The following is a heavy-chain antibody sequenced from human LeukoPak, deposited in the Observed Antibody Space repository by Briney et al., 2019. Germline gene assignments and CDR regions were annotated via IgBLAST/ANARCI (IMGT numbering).Heavy chain of an antibody. CDR3: ARRYYYGSGSYYPNPYYFDY. CDR2: IYPGDSDP. J-gene: IGHJ4*02. CDR1: GYRFTSYW. D-gene: IGHD3-10*01. Sequence: PGEALKISCKGSGYRFTSYWIGWVRQMPGKGLEWRGIIYPGDSDPRYSPSFQGQVTISADKSISTAYLQWSRLKASDTAMYYCARRYYYGSGSYYPNPYYFDYWGQGTLVTVSS. V-gene: IGHV5-51*01.